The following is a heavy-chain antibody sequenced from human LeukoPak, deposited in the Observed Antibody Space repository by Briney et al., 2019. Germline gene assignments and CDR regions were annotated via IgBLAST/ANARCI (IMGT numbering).Heavy chain of an antibody. J-gene: IGHJ4*02. CDR1: GGSISSSSYY. CDR3: ARFAFGGVNFDY. V-gene: IGHV4-39*01. CDR2: IYYSGST. Sequence: SETLSLTCTVSGGSISSSSYYWGWIRQPPGKGLEWIGSIYYSGSTYYNPSLKSRVTISVDTSKNQFSLKLSSVTAADTAVYYCARFAFGGVNFDYWDQGTLVTVSS. D-gene: IGHD3-16*01.